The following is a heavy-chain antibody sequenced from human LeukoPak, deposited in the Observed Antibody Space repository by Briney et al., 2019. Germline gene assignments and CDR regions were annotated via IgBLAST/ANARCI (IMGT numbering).Heavy chain of an antibody. V-gene: IGHV3-73*01. CDR2: IRSKPQSYAT. CDR1: GFTLSDSA. Sequence: GGSLKLSCAASGFTLSDSAIHWVRQASGKGLEWVGRIRSKPQSYATAYDESLKGRFTISRDDSKNTAYLQMSSLKIEDTAVYYCTRVGPSTVVDYWGQGTQVTVSS. CDR3: TRVGPSTVVDY. D-gene: IGHD1-26*01. J-gene: IGHJ4*02.